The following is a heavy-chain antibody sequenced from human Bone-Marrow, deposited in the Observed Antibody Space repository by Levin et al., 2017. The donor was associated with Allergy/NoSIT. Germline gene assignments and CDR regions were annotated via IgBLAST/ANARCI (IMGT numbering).Heavy chain of an antibody. V-gene: IGHV4-61*01. CDR1: GASVSSGTYF. Sequence: LSQTLSLTCTVSGASVSSGTYFWGWIRQPPGKGLEWIGYIHSSGTSNRNSSLKSRVTISLDTSKNQFSLNLSSVTAADTAIYYCASRYANEFSDSWSDSWGQGTLITVSS. CDR2: IHSSGTS. D-gene: IGHD2-8*02. J-gene: IGHJ4*02. CDR3: ASRYANEFSDSWSDS.